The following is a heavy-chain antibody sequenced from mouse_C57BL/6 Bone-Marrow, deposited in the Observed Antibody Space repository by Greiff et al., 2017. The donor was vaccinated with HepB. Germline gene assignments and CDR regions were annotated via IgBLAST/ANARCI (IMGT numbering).Heavy chain of an antibody. J-gene: IGHJ2*01. D-gene: IGHD1-1*01. CDR3: TTFITTVVAHFDY. CDR2: IDPENGDT. V-gene: IGHV14-4*01. CDR1: GFNIKDDY. Sequence: EVHLVESGAELVRPGASVKLSCTASGFNIKDDYMHWVKQRPEQGLEWIGWIDPENGDTEYASKFQGKATITADTSSNTAYLQLSSLTSEDTAVYYCTTFITTVVAHFDYWGQGTTLTVSS.